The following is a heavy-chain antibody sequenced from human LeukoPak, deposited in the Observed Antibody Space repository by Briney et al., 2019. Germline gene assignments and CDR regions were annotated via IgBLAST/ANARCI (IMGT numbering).Heavy chain of an antibody. CDR3: ARALSGFLHGDSGFD. Sequence: SQTLSLTCTVSGGSISSGAYYWSWIRQHPGKGLEWIGYIYYSGSTYYNPSLKSRVSISFDTSKNQFSLNLNSVTAADTAMYYCARALSGFLHGDSGFDWGQGTLVTVSS. J-gene: IGHJ4*02. D-gene: IGHD3-22*01. CDR2: IYYSGST. CDR1: GGSISSGAYY. V-gene: IGHV4-31*03.